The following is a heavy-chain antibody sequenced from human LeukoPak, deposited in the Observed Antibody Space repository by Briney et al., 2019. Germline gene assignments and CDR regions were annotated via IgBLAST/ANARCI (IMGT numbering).Heavy chain of an antibody. D-gene: IGHD4-17*01. CDR1: GFTFSSFG. Sequence: PGGSLRLSCAASGFTFSSFGMHWVRQAPGKGLEWVAVIANDGKTTYYADSVKGRLTISRDNSKNTLYLQMNSLRAEDTAVYYCAREPGYGDEAFDIWGQGTMVTVSS. V-gene: IGHV3-30*03. CDR3: AREPGYGDEAFDI. CDR2: IANDGKTT. J-gene: IGHJ3*02.